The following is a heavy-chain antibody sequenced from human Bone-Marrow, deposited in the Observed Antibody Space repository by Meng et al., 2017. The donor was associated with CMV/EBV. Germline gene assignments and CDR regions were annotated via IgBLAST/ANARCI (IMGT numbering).Heavy chain of an antibody. CDR3: AHRGGEIYFYF. J-gene: IGHJ4*02. V-gene: IGHV2-5*01. Sequence: QITLKESGPTLVKPTQTLTLTCTFSGFSLSTRGVGVGWIRQPPGKALEWLALIYWNDDNRYSPSLRSRLTITKDTSKNQVVLTMTNRDPVDTATYYCAHRGGEIYFYFWGQGTLVTVSS. D-gene: IGHD3-16*01. CDR2: IYWNDDN. CDR1: GFSLSTRGVG.